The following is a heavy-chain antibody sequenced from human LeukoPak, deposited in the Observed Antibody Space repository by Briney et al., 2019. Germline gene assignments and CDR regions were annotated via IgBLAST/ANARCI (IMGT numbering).Heavy chain of an antibody. Sequence: GASVKVSCKASGYTFTGYYMHWVRQAPGQGLEWMGWINPNSGGTNYAQKFQGRVTMTRDTSISTAYMELSRLRSGDTAVYYCARGVRAIPKRYSSGWYTNYWGQGTLVTVSS. D-gene: IGHD6-19*01. CDR3: ARGVRAIPKRYSSGWYTNY. V-gene: IGHV1-2*02. CDR1: GYTFTGYY. CDR2: INPNSGGT. J-gene: IGHJ4*02.